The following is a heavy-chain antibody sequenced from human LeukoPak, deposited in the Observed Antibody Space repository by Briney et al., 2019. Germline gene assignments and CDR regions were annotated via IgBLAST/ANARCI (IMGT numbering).Heavy chain of an antibody. J-gene: IGHJ4*02. D-gene: IGHD2-8*01. CDR2: INHSGST. CDR1: GGSFSGYY. CDR3: ARGDIVLMVYGFDY. V-gene: IGHV4-34*01. Sequence: SETLSLTCAVYGGSFSGYYWSWIRQPPGKGLEWIGEINHSGSTNYNPSLKSRVTISVDTSKNQFSLKLSSVTAADTAVYYCARGDIVLMVYGFDYWGQGTLVTVSS.